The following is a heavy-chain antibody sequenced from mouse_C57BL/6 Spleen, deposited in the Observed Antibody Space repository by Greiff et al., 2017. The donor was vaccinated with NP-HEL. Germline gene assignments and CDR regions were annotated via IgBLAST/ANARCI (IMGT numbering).Heavy chain of an antibody. CDR2: IYPRDGST. CDR1: GYTFTSYD. J-gene: IGHJ1*03. Sequence: QVQLKESGPELVKPGASVKLSCKASGYTFTSYDINWVKQRPGQGLEWIGWIYPRDGSTKYNEKFKGKATLTVDTSSSTAYMELHSLTSEDSAVYFCASHYGSRNWYFDVWGTGTTVTVSS. CDR3: ASHYGSRNWYFDV. D-gene: IGHD1-1*01. V-gene: IGHV1-85*01.